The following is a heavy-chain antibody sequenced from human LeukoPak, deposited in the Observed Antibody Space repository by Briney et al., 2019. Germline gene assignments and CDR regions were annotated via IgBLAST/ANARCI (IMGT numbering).Heavy chain of an antibody. Sequence: GGSLRLSCAASGFTFSSYWMHWVRQAPGKGLVWVSRINSDGSSTSHADSVKGRFTISRDNAKNTLYLQMNSLRAEDTAVYYCARVMSGSYSTWYFDLWGRGTLVTVSS. D-gene: IGHD1-26*01. J-gene: IGHJ2*01. CDR1: GFTFSSYW. CDR2: INSDGSST. V-gene: IGHV3-74*01. CDR3: ARVMSGSYSTWYFDL.